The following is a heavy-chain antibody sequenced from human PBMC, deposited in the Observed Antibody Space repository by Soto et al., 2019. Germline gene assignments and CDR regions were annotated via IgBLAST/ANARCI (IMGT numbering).Heavy chain of an antibody. CDR2: IYSGGDT. CDR3: TRAGSDPGNFYISNYYAMDV. D-gene: IGHD3-10*01. V-gene: IGHV3-53*01. Sequence: GGSLRLCCASSRFSVSSDYMSWVRQAPGKGLEWVSLIYSGGDTYYADSVKGRFTISRDISSNTIYLHMTSLRADDTAIYYCTRAGSDPGNFYISNYYAMDVWGRGTTVTVSS. CDR1: RFSVSSDY. J-gene: IGHJ6*02.